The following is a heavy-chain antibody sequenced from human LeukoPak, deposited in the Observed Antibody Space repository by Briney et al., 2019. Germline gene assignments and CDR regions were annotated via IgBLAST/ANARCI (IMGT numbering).Heavy chain of an antibody. V-gene: IGHV1-2*02. D-gene: IGHD1-26*01. CDR3: ARDSRVGATHDY. Sequence: ASVKVSCKASGYTFTGDYMHWVRQAPGQGLEWMGWINPNSGGTNYAQKFQGRVTMTRDTSISTAYRELSRLRSDDTAVYYCARDSRVGATHDYWGQGTLVTVSS. J-gene: IGHJ4*02. CDR1: GYTFTGDY. CDR2: INPNSGGT.